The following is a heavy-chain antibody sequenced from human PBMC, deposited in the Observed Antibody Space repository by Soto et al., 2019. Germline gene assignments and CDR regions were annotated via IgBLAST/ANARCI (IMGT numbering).Heavy chain of an antibody. D-gene: IGHD3-10*01. CDR3: ARRGEWNWFDP. CDR2: INHSGST. V-gene: IGHV4-34*01. J-gene: IGHJ5*02. Sequence: SQTLSLTCAVYGGSFSGYYWSWIRQPPGKGLEWIGEINHSGSTNYNPSLKSRVTISVDTSKNQFSLKLSSVTAADTAVYYCARRGEWNWFDPWGQGTLVTVSS. CDR1: GGSFSGYY.